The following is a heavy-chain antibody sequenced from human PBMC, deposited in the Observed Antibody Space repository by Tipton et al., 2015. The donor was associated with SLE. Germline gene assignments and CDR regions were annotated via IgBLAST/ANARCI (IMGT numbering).Heavy chain of an antibody. CDR2: IHDTGSS. Sequence: LRLSCIVSGASISGYFWSWIRQPPGKGLEWIGYIHDTGSSNYNPSLQSRVTISVDTSKNQFSLKLSSVTAADTAVYYCARGGELGIIYWGQGTLVTVSS. J-gene: IGHJ4*02. CDR1: GASISGYF. D-gene: IGHD7-27*01. V-gene: IGHV4-59*01. CDR3: ARGGELGIIY.